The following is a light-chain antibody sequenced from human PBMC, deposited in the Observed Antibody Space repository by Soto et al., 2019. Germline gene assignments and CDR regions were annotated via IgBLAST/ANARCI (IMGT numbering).Light chain of an antibody. J-gene: IGKJ3*01. Sequence: DIQMTQSPSSLSASVGDTVTITCRASQTITRHLNWYQQKPGKAPKLLIYAASTLRSGVPSRFSGSRYATDFTLTISSLQPEDFAAYYCQQSDTTPLFTFGPGTKVDI. CDR1: QTITRH. V-gene: IGKV1-39*01. CDR2: AAS. CDR3: QQSDTTPLFT.